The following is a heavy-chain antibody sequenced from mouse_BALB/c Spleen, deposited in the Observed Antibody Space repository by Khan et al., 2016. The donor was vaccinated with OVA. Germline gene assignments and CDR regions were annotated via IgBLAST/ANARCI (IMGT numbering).Heavy chain of an antibody. D-gene: IGHD4-1*01. V-gene: IGHV1S137*01. CDR1: GYTFNDYA. J-gene: IGHJ3*01. CDR2: ISSDNGNT. CDR3: GRLTPY. Sequence: QVQLKESGAEVVRPGVSVKISCGGSGYTFNDYAMPWVKQSHAKSLEWIGVISSDNGNTNYNQKFKGKATMTVDKSTNTAYMEIARLTSEESAIYYCGRLTPYWGQGTLVPVSA.